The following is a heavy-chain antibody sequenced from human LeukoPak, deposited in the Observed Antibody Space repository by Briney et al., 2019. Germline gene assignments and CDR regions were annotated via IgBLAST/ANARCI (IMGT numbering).Heavy chain of an antibody. CDR3: ARPSRDGYNYDFDY. D-gene: IGHD5-24*01. J-gene: IGHJ4*02. CDR2: IYYSGST. CDR1: GGSISSSSYY. Sequence: PSETLSLTCTVSGGSISSSSYYWGWIRQPPGKGLEWIGSIYYSGSTYYNPSHKSRVTISVDTSKNQFSLKLSSVTAADTAVYYCARPSRDGYNYDFDYWGQGTLVTVSS. V-gene: IGHV4-39*01.